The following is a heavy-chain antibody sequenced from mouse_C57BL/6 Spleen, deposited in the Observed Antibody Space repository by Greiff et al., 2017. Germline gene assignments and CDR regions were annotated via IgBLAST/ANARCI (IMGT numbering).Heavy chain of an antibody. V-gene: IGHV1-82*01. J-gene: IGHJ2*01. Sequence: LQESGPELVKPGASVKISCKASGYAFSSSWMNWVKQRPGKGLEWIGRIYPGDGDTNYNGKFKGKATLTADKSSSTAYMQLSSLTSEDSAVYFCARETTMVTTYFDYWGQGTTLTVSS. D-gene: IGHD2-2*01. CDR1: GYAFSSSW. CDR2: IYPGDGDT. CDR3: ARETTMVTTYFDY.